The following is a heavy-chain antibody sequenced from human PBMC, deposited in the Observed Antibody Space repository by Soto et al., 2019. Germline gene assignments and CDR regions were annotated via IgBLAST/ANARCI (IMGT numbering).Heavy chain of an antibody. J-gene: IGHJ4*01. Sequence: SETLSLTCTVSVGSITSSRYYWAWIRQPPGKGLEWIGTIYYGGSTYYNASLKSRVTISVDTSKNQFSLKLSSVTAADTAVYFFGSLEPQNVFWGANSYFAYWGQGTLVTVSS. CDR2: IYYGGST. D-gene: IGHD3-3*01. CDR1: VGSITSSRYY. CDR3: GSLEPQNVFWGANSYFAY. V-gene: IGHV4-39*01.